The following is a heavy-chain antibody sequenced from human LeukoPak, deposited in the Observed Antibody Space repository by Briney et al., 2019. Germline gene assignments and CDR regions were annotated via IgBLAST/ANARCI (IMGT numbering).Heavy chain of an antibody. V-gene: IGHV1-69*04. CDR1: GGTFSSYT. CDR3: AREDFWSGYNY. D-gene: IGHD3-3*01. CDR2: IIPILGIA. Sequence: SVKVSCKASGGTFSSYTISWVRQAPGQGLEWMGMIIPILGIANYAQKFQGRVTITADKSTSTAYMELSSLRSEDTAVYYCAREDFWSGYNYWGQGTLVTVSS. J-gene: IGHJ4*02.